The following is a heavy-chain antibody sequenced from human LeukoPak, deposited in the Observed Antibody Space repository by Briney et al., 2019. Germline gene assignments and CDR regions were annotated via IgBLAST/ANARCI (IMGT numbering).Heavy chain of an antibody. CDR3: AKDHYDFWSGYSITYYFDY. CDR2: IYYDGSNK. V-gene: IGHV3-30*02. CDR1: GFTFSNYG. Sequence: GGSLRLSCAASGFTFSNYGMHWVRQAPGKDLEEVAFIYYDGSNKYYADSVKGRFTIARDNSKNTLALQMNSLRAEDTAVYYCAKDHYDFWSGYSITYYFDYWGQGTLVTVSS. J-gene: IGHJ4*02. D-gene: IGHD3-3*01.